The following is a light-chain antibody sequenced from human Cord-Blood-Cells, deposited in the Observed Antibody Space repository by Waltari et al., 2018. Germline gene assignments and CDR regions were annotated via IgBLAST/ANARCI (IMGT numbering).Light chain of an antibody. CDR1: QSISSW. J-gene: IGKJ1*01. V-gene: IGKV1-5*03. CDR3: QQYNSYSRT. Sequence: IQTTQPPSTLSASVRDRVTLTCRASQSISSWLDWYQQKPGKAPKLLIYKASSLESGVPSRFLGSGPETELTLNISRMQPEDLAKDYCQQYNSYSRTLGKGPKVEIQ. CDR2: KAS.